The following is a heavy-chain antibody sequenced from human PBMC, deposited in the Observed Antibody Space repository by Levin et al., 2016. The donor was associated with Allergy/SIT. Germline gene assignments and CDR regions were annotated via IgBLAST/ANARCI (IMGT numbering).Heavy chain of an antibody. J-gene: IGHJ3*02. CDR3: ATPPLVPTAIGAFDI. D-gene: IGHD2-2*01. Sequence: WIRQPPGKGLEWIGSFDYSGTYRNPSLRSRVTISVDPSKNQFSLKLTSVTAADTAVYYCATPPLVPTAIGAFDIWGQGTMVTVSS. CDR2: FDYSGT. V-gene: IGHV4-39*01.